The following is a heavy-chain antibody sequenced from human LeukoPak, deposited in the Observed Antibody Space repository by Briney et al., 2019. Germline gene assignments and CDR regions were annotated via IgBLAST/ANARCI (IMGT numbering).Heavy chain of an antibody. CDR2: ISDNGGMT. D-gene: IGHD6-19*01. CDR1: GFTFSTYS. CDR3: YISGWTEDIDN. V-gene: IGHV3-64D*06. J-gene: IGHJ4*02. Sequence: GGSLRLSCAASGFTFSTYSMNWVRQAPGKGLEYVSGISDNGGMTFYADSVKGRFTVSRDNSKNTLFLQMSSLRGDDTAVYYCYISGWTEDIDNWGQGTLVTVSS.